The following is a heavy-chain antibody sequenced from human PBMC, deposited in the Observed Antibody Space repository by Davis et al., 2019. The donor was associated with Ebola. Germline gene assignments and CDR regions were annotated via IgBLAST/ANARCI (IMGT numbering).Heavy chain of an antibody. CDR1: GFTFSDYY. CDR2: ISGSGGTT. Sequence: GESLKISCAASGFTFSDYYMNWVRQAPGKGLEWVSAISGSGGTTYYAGSVKGRFTVSRDNSKKTMYLQMNSLRAEDTAVYYCAKDSYVGSGGYYYYGMDVWGQGTTVTVSS. CDR3: AKDSYVGSGGYYYYGMDV. J-gene: IGHJ6*02. V-gene: IGHV3-23*01. D-gene: IGHD3-10*01.